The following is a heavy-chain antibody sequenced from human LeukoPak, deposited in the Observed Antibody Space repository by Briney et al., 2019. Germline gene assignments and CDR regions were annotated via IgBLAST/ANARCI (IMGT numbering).Heavy chain of an antibody. V-gene: IGHV4-59*01. CDR2: IYYSGST. D-gene: IGHD3-22*01. CDR3: ARGPYSYDSSGAFDI. J-gene: IGHJ3*02. Sequence: PSETLSLTCTVSGGSIRTYYWSWIRQPPGKGLEWIGYIYYSGSTNYNPSLKSRVTISVDTSKNQFSLKLSSVTAADTAVYFCARGPYSYDSSGAFDIWGQGTMVTVSS. CDR1: GGSIRTYY.